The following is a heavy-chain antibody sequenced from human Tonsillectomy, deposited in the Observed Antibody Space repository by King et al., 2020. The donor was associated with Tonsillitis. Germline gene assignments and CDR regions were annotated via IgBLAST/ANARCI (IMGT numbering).Heavy chain of an antibody. D-gene: IGHD3-22*01. J-gene: IGHJ6*02. CDR3: ARWDYYDSSGYPSVDYYYYGMDV. CDR2: INSDGSST. CDR1: GFTFSSYW. Sequence: VQLVESGGGLVQPGGSLRLSCAASGFTFSSYWMHWVRQAPGKGLVWVSRINSDGSSTSYADSVKGRFTISRDNAKNTLYLQMNSLRAEETAVYYCARWDYYDSSGYPSVDYYYYGMDVWGQGTTVTVSS. V-gene: IGHV3-74*02.